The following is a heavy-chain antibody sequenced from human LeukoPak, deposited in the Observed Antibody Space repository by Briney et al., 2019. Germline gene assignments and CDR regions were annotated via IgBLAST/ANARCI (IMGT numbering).Heavy chain of an antibody. Sequence: GGSLRLSCAASGFTFSSYSINWVRQVPGKGLEWVSSISSGSSYIYFADSMKGRFTISRDNTQNLVYLQMNSLKAEDTAVYFCARAAAAADIPYYLDFWGQGTLVTVSS. J-gene: IGHJ4*02. V-gene: IGHV3-21*06. CDR3: ARAAAAADIPYYLDF. D-gene: IGHD6-25*01. CDR2: ISSGSSYI. CDR1: GFTFSSYS.